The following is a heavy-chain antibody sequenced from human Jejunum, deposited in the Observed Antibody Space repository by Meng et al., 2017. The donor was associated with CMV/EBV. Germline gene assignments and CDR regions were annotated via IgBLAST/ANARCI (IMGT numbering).Heavy chain of an antibody. CDR3: ARVAPSGYRYFDY. Sequence: QVQLVQSGSELKRPGASVKVSCKASGYTFTSYTMNWVRQAPGQGLEWMGWINTNTANPTYAQGFTGRFVFSLDTSFRTAYLQISSLKAEDTAVYYCARVAPSGYRYFDYWGQGTLVTVSS. D-gene: IGHD3-3*01. CDR1: GYTFTSYT. V-gene: IGHV7-4-1*02. CDR2: INTNTANP. J-gene: IGHJ4*02.